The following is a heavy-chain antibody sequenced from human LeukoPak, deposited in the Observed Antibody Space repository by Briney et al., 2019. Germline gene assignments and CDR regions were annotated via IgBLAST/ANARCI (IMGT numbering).Heavy chain of an antibody. D-gene: IGHD1-14*01. CDR3: ARYNAFDI. J-gene: IGHJ3*02. CDR1: GFTFSNYE. CDR2: ISSSGTTI. V-gene: IGHV3-48*03. Sequence: PGGSLRLSCAASGFTFSNYEMNWIRQAPGKGLEWVSYISSSGTTIYYAGSVEGRFTNSRDNAKNSLYLQMNSLRAEDTAVYYCARYNAFDIWGQGTMVTVSS.